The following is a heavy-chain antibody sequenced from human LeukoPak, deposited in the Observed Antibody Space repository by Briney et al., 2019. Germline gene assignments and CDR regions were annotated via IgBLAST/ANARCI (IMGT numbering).Heavy chain of an antibody. V-gene: IGHV3-11*03. D-gene: IGHD1-26*01. Sequence: PGGSLRLSCAASGFSFSEYYMSWIRQAPGKGLEWVSCISSGSSYTNYTDSVKGRFTISRGNAKRSLYLQMNSLTAEDTAVYYCARSGGTYGWFDPWGQGTLVTVSS. CDR2: ISSGSSYT. J-gene: IGHJ5*02. CDR1: GFSFSEYY. CDR3: ARSGGTYGWFDP.